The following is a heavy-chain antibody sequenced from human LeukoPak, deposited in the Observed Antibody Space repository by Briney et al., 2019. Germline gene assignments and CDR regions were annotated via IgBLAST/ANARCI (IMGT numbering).Heavy chain of an antibody. J-gene: IGHJ4*02. Sequence: PGGSLRLSCAASGFTFSSYAMSWVRQAPGRGLEWVSVISGSGGSIYYADSVKGRFTISGDNSKNTLYLQMNSLRAEDTAVYYCAKGGSFVWLSPYLDYWGQGTLVTVSS. CDR2: ISGSGGSI. D-gene: IGHD3-9*01. CDR3: AKGGSFVWLSPYLDY. V-gene: IGHV3-23*01. CDR1: GFTFSSYA.